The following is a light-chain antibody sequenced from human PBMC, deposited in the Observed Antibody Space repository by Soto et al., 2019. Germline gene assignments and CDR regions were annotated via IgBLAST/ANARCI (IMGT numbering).Light chain of an antibody. CDR3: QQYKNWS. CDR2: GAS. CDR1: QSVSSSY. J-gene: IGKJ1*01. V-gene: IGKV3-20*01. Sequence: EIVLTQSPGTLSLSPGERATLSCRASQSVSSSYLAWYQQKPGQPPRLLIYGASSRATGIPDRFSGSGSGTEFTLTISSLQSEDFAVYYCQQYKNWSFGQGTKVDIK.